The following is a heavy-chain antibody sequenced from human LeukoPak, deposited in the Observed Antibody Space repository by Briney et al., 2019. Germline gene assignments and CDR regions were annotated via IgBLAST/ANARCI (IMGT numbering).Heavy chain of an antibody. CDR2: IYYSGST. CDR1: GGSISSGGYY. D-gene: IGHD5-18*01. CDR3: ARSRIQLWNSPFDY. V-gene: IGHV4-31*03. J-gene: IGHJ4*02. Sequence: SETLSLTCTVSGGSISSGGYYWSWIRQHPGKGLEWIGYIYYSGSTYYNPSLKSRVTISVDTSKNQFSLKLSSVTAADTAVYYCARSRIQLWNSPFDYWGQGTLVTVSS.